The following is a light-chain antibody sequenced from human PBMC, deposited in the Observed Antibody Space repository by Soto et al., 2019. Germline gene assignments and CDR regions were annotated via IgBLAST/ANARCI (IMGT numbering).Light chain of an antibody. Sequence: SVLTQPPSVSGAPGQRVTISCTGSSSHIGAGYDVHWYQQLPGTAPKLLIYGNSNRPSGVPDRFSGSKSGTSASLAITVLQAEDEADYYCQSYDSSLSGSIVFGGGTKLTVL. J-gene: IGLJ2*01. V-gene: IGLV1-40*01. CDR2: GNS. CDR3: QSYDSSLSGSIV. CDR1: SSHIGAGYD.